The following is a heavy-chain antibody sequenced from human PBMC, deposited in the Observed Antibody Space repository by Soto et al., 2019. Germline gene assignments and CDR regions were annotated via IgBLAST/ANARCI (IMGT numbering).Heavy chain of an antibody. CDR1: GGSIRSNNW. J-gene: IGHJ4*02. CDR2: IFHSGST. D-gene: IGHD1-26*01. CDR3: ARHLLSGRYHYYFDY. Sequence: PSETLSLTCAVSGGSIRSNNWWSWVRQPPGKGLEWIGEIFHSGSTHYNPSLKTRVTISVDKSKNQFSLKLSSVTAADTAVYYCARHLLSGRYHYYFDYWGQGTLLTVSS. V-gene: IGHV4-4*02.